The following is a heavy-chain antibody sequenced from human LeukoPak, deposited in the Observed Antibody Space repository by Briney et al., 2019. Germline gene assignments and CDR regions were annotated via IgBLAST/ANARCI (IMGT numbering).Heavy chain of an antibody. V-gene: IGHV3-33*01. CDR2: IWYDESHT. J-gene: IGHJ4*02. Sequence: PGRSPRLSCAASGFIFSRYGMHWVRQAPGKGLEWVAVIWYDESHTFYADSVKGRFTISRDNSKKTLYLQMNNVRAEDTAVYYCARDLLYSGSYYSPYYFDYWGQGTLVTVSS. CDR3: ARDLLYSGSYYSPYYFDY. D-gene: IGHD1-26*01. CDR1: GFIFSRYG.